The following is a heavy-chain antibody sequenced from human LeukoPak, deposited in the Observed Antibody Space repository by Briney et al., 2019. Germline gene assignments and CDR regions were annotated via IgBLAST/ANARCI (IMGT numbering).Heavy chain of an antibody. J-gene: IGHJ4*02. CDR2: ISWNSGKI. CDR1: GFTFSDHY. CDR3: ARNLPAADY. D-gene: IGHD2-2*01. V-gene: IGHV3-11*06. Sequence: PGGTLRLSCAASGFTFSDHYMDWVRQAPGKGLEWVSGISWNSGKIGYADSVKGRFTVSRDNAKNSLYLQMDSLRAEDTAVYYCARNLPAADYWGQGTLVTVSS.